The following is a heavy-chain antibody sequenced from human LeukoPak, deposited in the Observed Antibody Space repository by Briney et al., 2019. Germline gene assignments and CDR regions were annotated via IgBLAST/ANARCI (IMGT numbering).Heavy chain of an antibody. J-gene: IGHJ4*02. CDR1: GYSFTSYW. CDR3: ARQRDYGHYLWHY. D-gene: IGHD4-17*01. Sequence: GESLKISCKGSGYSFTSYWIGWVRQMPGKGLEWMGIIYPGDSDTRYSPSSQGQVTISADKSSSTAYLQWSSLKASDTAMYYCARQRDYGHYLWHYWGQGTLATVYS. CDR2: IYPGDSDT. V-gene: IGHV5-51*01.